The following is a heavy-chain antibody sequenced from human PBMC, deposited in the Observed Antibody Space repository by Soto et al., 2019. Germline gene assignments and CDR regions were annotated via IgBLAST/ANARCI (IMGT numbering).Heavy chain of an antibody. CDR2: ISYDGSNK. Sequence: GRSLRLSCAASGFTFSSYAMHWVRQAPGKGLEWVAVISYDGSNKYYADSVKGRFTISRDNSKNTLYLQMNSLRAEDTAVYYCARSSIRGSYFDYWGQGTLVTVSS. D-gene: IGHD1-20*01. CDR1: GFTFSSYA. CDR3: ARSSIRGSYFDY. J-gene: IGHJ4*02. V-gene: IGHV3-30-3*01.